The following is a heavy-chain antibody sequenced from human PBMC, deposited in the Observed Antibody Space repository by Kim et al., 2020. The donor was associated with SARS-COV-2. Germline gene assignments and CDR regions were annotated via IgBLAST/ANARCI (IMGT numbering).Heavy chain of an antibody. Sequence: GGSLRLSCAASGFTFSSYGMHWVRQAPGKGLEWVAVIWYDGSNKYYADSVKGRSTISRDNSKNTLYLQMNSLRAEDTAVYYCARDPNPSGRASGYYPRGGFDYWGQGTLVTVSS. CDR3: ARDPNPSGRASGYYPRGGFDY. CDR1: GFTFSSYG. V-gene: IGHV3-33*01. CDR2: IWYDGSNK. J-gene: IGHJ4*02. D-gene: IGHD3-22*01.